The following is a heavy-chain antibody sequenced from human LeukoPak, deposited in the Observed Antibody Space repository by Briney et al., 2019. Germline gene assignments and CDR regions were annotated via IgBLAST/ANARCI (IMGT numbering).Heavy chain of an antibody. Sequence: SVKVSCKASGGTFSSYAISWVRRAPGQGLEWMGGIIPIFGTANYAQKFQGRVTITADESTSTAYMELSSLRSEDTAVYYCAIKGYCSSTSCYWYYYGMDVWGQGTTVTVSS. J-gene: IGHJ6*02. D-gene: IGHD2-2*01. CDR2: IIPIFGTA. CDR1: GGTFSSYA. V-gene: IGHV1-69*13. CDR3: AIKGYCSSTSCYWYYYGMDV.